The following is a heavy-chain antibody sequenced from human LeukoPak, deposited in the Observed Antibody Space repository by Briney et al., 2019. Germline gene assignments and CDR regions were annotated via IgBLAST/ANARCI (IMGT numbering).Heavy chain of an antibody. CDR3: ARDQALNWNYDVFDY. Sequence: SETLSLTCTVSGGSISSYYWSWIRQPAGKGLEWIGRIYTSGRTDYNPSLKSRVTMSVDTSKNQVSLKLSSVTAADTALYYCARDQALNWNYDVFDYWGQGALVTVSS. J-gene: IGHJ4*02. V-gene: IGHV4-4*07. CDR1: GGSISSYY. CDR2: IYTSGRT. D-gene: IGHD1-7*01.